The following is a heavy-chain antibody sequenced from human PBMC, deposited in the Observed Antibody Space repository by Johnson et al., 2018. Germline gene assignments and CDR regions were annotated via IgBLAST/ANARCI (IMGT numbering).Heavy chain of an antibody. CDR3: ARGQSSGWHKTFDI. V-gene: IGHV1-69*01. D-gene: IGHD6-25*01. CDR2: VIPIFGTG. CDR1: GGNFNNFA. Sequence: QVQLVESGAEVRKPGSSXRLSCKASGGNFNNFALHWVRQAPGQGLEWRGGVIPIFGTGSYAQKFQGRVTIIADESTSTAHMELSNLNFDDTAVYYCARGQSSGWHKTFDIWGQGPAVTVSS. J-gene: IGHJ3*02.